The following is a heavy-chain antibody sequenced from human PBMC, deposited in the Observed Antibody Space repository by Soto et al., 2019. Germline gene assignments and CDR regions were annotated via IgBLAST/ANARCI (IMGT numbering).Heavy chain of an antibody. CDR1: GGSISSGGYY. J-gene: IGHJ4*02. CDR2: IYYSGST. D-gene: IGHD2-2*01. Sequence: SETLSLTCTVSGGSISSGGYYWSWIRQHPGKGLEWIGYIYYSGSTYYNPSLKSRVTISVDTSKNQFSLKLSSVTAADTAVYYCARGVGDIVVVPAAYGDFDYWGQGTLVTV. CDR3: ARGVGDIVVVPAAYGDFDY. V-gene: IGHV4-31*03.